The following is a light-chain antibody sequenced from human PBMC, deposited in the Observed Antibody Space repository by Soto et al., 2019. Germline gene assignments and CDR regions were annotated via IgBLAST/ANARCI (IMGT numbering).Light chain of an antibody. CDR2: EVS. CDR1: SSDVGGYNY. CDR3: SSYAGSLYV. Sequence: QSALTQPPSASGSPGQSVTSSCTGTSSDVGGYNYVSWYQQHPGKAPKLMIYEVSKRPSGVPDRFSGSKSGNTASLTVSGLQAEDEADYYCSSYAGSLYVFGTATKLTVL. V-gene: IGLV2-8*01. J-gene: IGLJ1*01.